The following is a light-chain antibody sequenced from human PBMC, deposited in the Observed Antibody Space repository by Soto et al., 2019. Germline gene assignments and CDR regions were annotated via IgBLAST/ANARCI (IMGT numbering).Light chain of an antibody. Sequence: EVVLTQSPATLSLSPGDRATLSCRASQSIASHYLAWYQQTRGQAPRLLMYDASNRAPGIPARFSGSGSGTDFTLTISSLEPEDFAVYYCQPRGRWPDNPLSFGGGTKVEIK. CDR2: DAS. CDR1: QSIASHY. V-gene: IGKV3-11*01. J-gene: IGKJ4*01. CDR3: QPRGRWPDNPLS.